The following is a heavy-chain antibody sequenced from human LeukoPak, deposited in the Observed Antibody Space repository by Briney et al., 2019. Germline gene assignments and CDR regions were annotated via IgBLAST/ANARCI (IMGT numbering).Heavy chain of an antibody. CDR3: ASLDYYYYGMDV. CDR1: GGTFSSYA. V-gene: IGHV1-69*04. Sequence: SVKVSCKASGGTFSSYAISWVRQAPGQGLEWMGRIIPILGIANYAQKLQGRVTMTTDTSTSTAYMELRSLRSDDTAVYYCASLDYYYYGMDVWGQGTTVTVSS. J-gene: IGHJ6*02. CDR2: IIPILGIA.